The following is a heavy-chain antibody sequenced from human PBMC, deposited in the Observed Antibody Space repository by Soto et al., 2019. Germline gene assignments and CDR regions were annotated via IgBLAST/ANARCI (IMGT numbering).Heavy chain of an antibody. CDR3: ARVDPPAKS. D-gene: IGHD2-2*01. V-gene: IGHV3-23*01. CDR2: ISGSGVST. CDR1: GFTFSSYA. Sequence: GGSLRLSCAASGFTFSSYAMSWVRQAPGKGLEWVSVISGSGVSTYYADSVKGRFTISRDNSKNTLYLQMNSLRAEDTAMYYCARVDPPAKSWGRGTLVTVSS. J-gene: IGHJ5*02.